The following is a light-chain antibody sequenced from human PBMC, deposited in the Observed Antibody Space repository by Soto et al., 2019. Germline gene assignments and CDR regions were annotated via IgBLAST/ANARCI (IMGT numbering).Light chain of an antibody. J-gene: IGLJ1*01. CDR3: AAWDDSLNGNV. Sequence: QSVLTQPHSASGTPGQRVTISCSGSSSNIGTSSVHWFQQLPGTAPKLLISTTNQRPSGVPERFSGSKSGTTASLAISGLQSEDEADYNCAAWDDSLNGNVVGTGTKVTVL. CDR1: SSNIGTSS. CDR2: TTN. V-gene: IGLV1-44*01.